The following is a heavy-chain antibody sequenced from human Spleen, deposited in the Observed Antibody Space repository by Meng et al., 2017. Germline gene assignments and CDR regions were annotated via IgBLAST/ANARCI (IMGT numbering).Heavy chain of an antibody. D-gene: IGHD6-6*01. V-gene: IGHV1-2*02. CDR2: INPNSGGT. CDR3: ARSWQGTSSGIYGDGIDI. Sequence: ASVKVSCKASGYPFTAYYIHWVRQAPGQGLEWMGWINPNSGGTNYAQKFQGRVTMTRDTSISTAYMELNSLRSDDTAVYYCARSWQGTSSGIYGDGIDIWGQGTMVTVSS. J-gene: IGHJ3*02. CDR1: GYPFTAYY.